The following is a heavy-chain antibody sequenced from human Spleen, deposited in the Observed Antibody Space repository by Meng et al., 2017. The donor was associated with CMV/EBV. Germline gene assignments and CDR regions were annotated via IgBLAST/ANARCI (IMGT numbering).Heavy chain of an antibody. Sequence: GGSLRLSCAASGFTFSGYSMNWVRQAPGKGLEWVSSISSSSSYIYYADSVKGRFNISRDNAKNSLYLQMNSLRAEDTAVYYCARHPYYDFWCGYSLGVMGGTYYFDYWGQGTLVTVSS. CDR1: GFTFSGYS. D-gene: IGHD3-3*01. J-gene: IGHJ4*02. V-gene: IGHV3-21*01. CDR2: ISSSSSYI. CDR3: ARHPYYDFWCGYSLGVMGGTYYFDY.